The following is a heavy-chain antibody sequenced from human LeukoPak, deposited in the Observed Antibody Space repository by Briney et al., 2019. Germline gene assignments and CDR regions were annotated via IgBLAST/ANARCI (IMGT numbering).Heavy chain of an antibody. CDR3: GKDRWAVLSTNSSGWAPFDY. J-gene: IGHJ4*02. D-gene: IGHD6-19*01. CDR2: ISSDVSNK. CDR1: GFTFNSYG. V-gene: IGHV3-30*18. Sequence: PGGSLRLSCAASGFTFNSYGMHWVRQAPGKGLDWVALISSDVSNKYYADSVKGRFTISRDNSKKTLYLQMNSLRAEDTAVYYCGKDRWAVLSTNSSGWAPFDYWGQGTLVTVSS.